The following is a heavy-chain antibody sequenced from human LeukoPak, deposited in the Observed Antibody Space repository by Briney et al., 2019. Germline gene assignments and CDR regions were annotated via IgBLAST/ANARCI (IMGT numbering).Heavy chain of an antibody. Sequence: GGSLRLSCAASGFTFSSYAMSWVRQAPGKGLEWVSAISGSGGSTYYADSVKGRFTISRDNVKNMVYLQMSSLTVEDTAVYYCARYCNGDTCDGALDLWGQGTLVTVSS. CDR3: ARYCNGDTCDGALDL. CDR1: GFTFSSYA. CDR2: ISGSGGST. V-gene: IGHV3-23*01. J-gene: IGHJ3*01. D-gene: IGHD2-15*01.